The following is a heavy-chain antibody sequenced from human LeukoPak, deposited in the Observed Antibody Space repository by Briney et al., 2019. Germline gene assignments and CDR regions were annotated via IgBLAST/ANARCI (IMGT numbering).Heavy chain of an antibody. J-gene: IGHJ4*02. CDR1: GYSFTSYW. Sequence: GESLKISFKGSGYSFTSYWSGWVRQMPGKGLEWMGIIYPGDSDTRYSPSFQGQVTISADKSISTAYLQWSSLKASDTAMYYCARSIPIAYNSFDYWGQGTLVTVPS. CDR3: ARSIPIAYNSFDY. CDR2: IYPGDSDT. V-gene: IGHV5-51*01. D-gene: IGHD6-13*01.